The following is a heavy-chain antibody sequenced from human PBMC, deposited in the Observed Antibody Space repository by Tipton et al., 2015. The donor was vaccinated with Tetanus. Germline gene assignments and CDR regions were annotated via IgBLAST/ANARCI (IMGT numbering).Heavy chain of an antibody. V-gene: IGHV4-30-4*01. CDR3: ARDRRDFAYDSRGFYSPLYYFDN. D-gene: IGHD3-22*01. Sequence: TLSLTCTVSGGSISSDAHYWSWIRQAPGKGLEWLGYISHSGTTNYNPSLMSRVTLSLDTARGQFSLKLTPVTAADAAVYFCARDRRDFAYDSRGFYSPLYYFDNWGQGLRVTVSS. CDR2: ISHSGTT. CDR1: GGSISSDAHY. J-gene: IGHJ4*02.